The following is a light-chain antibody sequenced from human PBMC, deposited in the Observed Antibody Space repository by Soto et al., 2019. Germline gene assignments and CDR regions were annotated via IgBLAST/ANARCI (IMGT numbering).Light chain of an antibody. J-gene: IGKJ2*01. V-gene: IGKV1-39*01. Sequence: DIQMTQSPSSLSASAGDRVTITCRASQTISTYLNWYEQKPGKAPRLLIYDASSLLSGVPSRFSGSGSGTDFTLTIASLQPEDFSTYYCQQSDSTPYTFGQGTKVEI. CDR3: QQSDSTPYT. CDR1: QTISTY. CDR2: DAS.